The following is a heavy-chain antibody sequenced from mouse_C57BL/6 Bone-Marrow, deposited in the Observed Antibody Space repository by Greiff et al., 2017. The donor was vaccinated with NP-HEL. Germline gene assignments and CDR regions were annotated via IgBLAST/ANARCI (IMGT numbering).Heavy chain of an antibody. Sequence: EVNVVESGGGLVKPGGSLKLSCAASGFTFSSYAMSWVRQTPEKRLEWVATISDGGSYTYYPDNVKGRFTISRDNAKNNLYLQMSHLKSEDTAMYYCAREWGFAYWGQGTLVTVSA. J-gene: IGHJ3*01. V-gene: IGHV5-4*01. CDR1: GFTFSSYA. CDR2: ISDGGSYT. CDR3: AREWGFAY.